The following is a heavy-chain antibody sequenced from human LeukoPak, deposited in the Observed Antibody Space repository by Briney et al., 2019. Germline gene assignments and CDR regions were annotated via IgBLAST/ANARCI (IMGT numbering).Heavy chain of an antibody. Sequence: GSLRLSCAASEFSVGSNYMTWVRQAPGKGLEWVSLIYSGGSTYYADSVKGRFTISRDNSKNTLYLQMGSLRAEDMAVYYCAREDTAMEGTYDYWGQGTLVTVSS. CDR3: AREDTAMEGTYDY. J-gene: IGHJ4*02. V-gene: IGHV3-66*01. D-gene: IGHD5-18*01. CDR2: IYSGGST. CDR1: EFSVGSNY.